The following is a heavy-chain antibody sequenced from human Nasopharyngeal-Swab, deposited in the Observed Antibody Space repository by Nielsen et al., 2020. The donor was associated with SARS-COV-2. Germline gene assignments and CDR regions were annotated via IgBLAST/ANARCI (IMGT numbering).Heavy chain of an antibody. D-gene: IGHD2-15*01. J-gene: IGHJ4*02. CDR3: TRCGGSCYTGKDY. V-gene: IGHV3-73*01. CDR1: GFIFSDSA. Sequence: GEFLKISCAASGFIFSDSAIHWVRQASGKGLEWVGRIRSKGNSYATAYAASVKGRFTISRDDSKNTAYLQMNSLITEDTAVYYCTRCGGSCYTGKDYWGQGTLVTVSS. CDR2: IRSKGNSYAT.